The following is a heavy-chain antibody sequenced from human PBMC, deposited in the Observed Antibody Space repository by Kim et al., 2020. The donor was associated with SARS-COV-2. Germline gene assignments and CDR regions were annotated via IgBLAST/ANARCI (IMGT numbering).Heavy chain of an antibody. CDR2: INTNTGNP. D-gene: IGHD3-16*02. J-gene: IGHJ3*02. CDR3: ARVGVLGIWWGYRYFGQTVADAFDI. CDR1: GYTFTSYA. V-gene: IGHV7-4-1*02. Sequence: ASVKVSCKASGYTFTSYAMNWVRQAPGQGLEWMGWINTNTGNPTYAQGFTGRFVFSLDTSVSTAYLQISSLKAEDTAVYYCARVGVLGIWWGYRYFGQTVADAFDIWGQGPMVTVSS.